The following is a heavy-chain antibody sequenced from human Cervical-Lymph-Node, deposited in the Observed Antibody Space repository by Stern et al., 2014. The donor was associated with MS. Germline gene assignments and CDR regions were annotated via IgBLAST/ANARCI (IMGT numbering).Heavy chain of an antibody. V-gene: IGHV1-69*06. CDR1: GGTFSSYV. CDR2: IIPIFGTT. Sequence: DQLVESGAEVKKPGSSVKVSCKASGGTFSSYVISWVRQAPGQGLEWMGGIIPIFGTTNYSQKFQGRVPITADKPTSTFYMELNSLRSEDTAVYSCARGRPATDYWGQGTLVTVSS. J-gene: IGHJ4*02. CDR3: ARGRPATDY.